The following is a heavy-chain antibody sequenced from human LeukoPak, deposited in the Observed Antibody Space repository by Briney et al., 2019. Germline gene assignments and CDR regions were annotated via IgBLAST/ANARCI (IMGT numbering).Heavy chain of an antibody. CDR3: ARDASGYFHYYYTDV. CDR2: ISTVSTYT. CDR1: GFTFSDYS. D-gene: IGHD3-3*01. J-gene: IGHJ6*03. Sequence: GGSLRLTCAASGFTFSDYSINWVRQAPGKGLEWVSSISTVSTYTNYADSVRGRCSISRDNAKGLLYLQMSNLRDEDTGVYYCARDASGYFHYYYTDVWGKGTTVTVSS. V-gene: IGHV3-21*01.